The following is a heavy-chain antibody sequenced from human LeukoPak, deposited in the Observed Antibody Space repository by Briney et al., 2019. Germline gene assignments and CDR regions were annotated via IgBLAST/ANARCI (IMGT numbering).Heavy chain of an antibody. CDR2: IYYSGST. V-gene: IGHV4-31*03. CDR1: GGSISSGGYY. CDR3: ARVAYYYDSSGPDY. Sequence: SETLSLTCTVSGGSISSGGYYWSWIRQHPGKGLEWIGYIYYSGSTYYNPSLKSRVTISVDTSKNQFSLKLSSVTAADTAVYYCARVAYYYDSSGPDYWGQGTLVTVSS. J-gene: IGHJ4*02. D-gene: IGHD3-22*01.